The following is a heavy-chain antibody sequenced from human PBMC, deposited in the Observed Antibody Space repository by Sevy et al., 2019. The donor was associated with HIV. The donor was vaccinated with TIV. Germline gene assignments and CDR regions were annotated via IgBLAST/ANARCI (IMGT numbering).Heavy chain of an antibody. CDR2: IRYDGSNK. Sequence: GGSLRLSCAASGFIFSSYGMHWVRQAPGKGLEWVAFIRYDGSNKYYADSVKGRFTISRDNSKNTLYLQMNSLRAEDTGVYYCAKDWARFCSSTTCWDMDVWGKGTTVTVSS. J-gene: IGHJ6*03. CDR1: GFIFSSYG. CDR3: AKDWARFCSSTTCWDMDV. V-gene: IGHV3-30*02. D-gene: IGHD2-2*01.